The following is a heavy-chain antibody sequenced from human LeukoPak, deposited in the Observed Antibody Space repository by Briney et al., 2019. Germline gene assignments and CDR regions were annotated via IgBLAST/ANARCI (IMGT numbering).Heavy chain of an antibody. CDR1: GFTFSNAW. Sequence: GGSLILSCAAPGFTFSNAWMSWVRQAPGKGLEWVGRIKSKTDGGTTDYAAPVKGRFTISRDDSKNTLYLQMNSLKTEDTAVYYCTTGHILTGYDAFDIWGQGTMVTVSS. D-gene: IGHD3-9*01. CDR3: TTGHILTGYDAFDI. CDR2: IKSKTDGGTT. J-gene: IGHJ3*02. V-gene: IGHV3-15*01.